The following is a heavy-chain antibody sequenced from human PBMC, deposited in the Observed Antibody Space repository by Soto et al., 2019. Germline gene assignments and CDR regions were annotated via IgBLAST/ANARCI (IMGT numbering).Heavy chain of an antibody. V-gene: IGHV1-2*04. CDR1: GYTFTGYY. CDR3: ARDTSYYDSSGSNWFDP. D-gene: IGHD3-22*01. J-gene: IGHJ5*02. CDR2: INPNSGGT. Sequence: ASVKVSCKASGYTFTGYYMHWVRQAPGQGLEWMGWINPNSGGTNYAHKFQGWVTMTRDTSISTAYMELSRLRSDDTAVYYCARDTSYYDSSGSNWFDPWGQGTLVTVSS.